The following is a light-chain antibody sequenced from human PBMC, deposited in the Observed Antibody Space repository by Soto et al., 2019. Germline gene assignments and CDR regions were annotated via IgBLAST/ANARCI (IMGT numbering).Light chain of an antibody. CDR2: ATS. CDR3: QQANSFPIT. V-gene: IGKV1-12*01. CDR1: RGIAKC. Sequence: DIQMTQSPPSVSASVGTRAPITVRASRGIAKCLAWYQQKPGKAPKFRIYATSSFKSGVPSRFSGSGSGTDFTLTISSLQPEDFATYYCQQANSFPITFGQGTRLEIK. J-gene: IGKJ5*01.